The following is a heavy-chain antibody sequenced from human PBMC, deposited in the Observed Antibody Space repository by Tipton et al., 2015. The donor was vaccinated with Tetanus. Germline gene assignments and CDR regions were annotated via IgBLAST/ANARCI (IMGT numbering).Heavy chain of an antibody. CDR2: TYYSGST. V-gene: IGHV4-61*01. Sequence: TLSLTCTVSGASIGSISYYWSWIRQPPGKGLEWIGYTYYSGSTGYNPSLKSRVTISIDSSKNQFSLKLTSVTAADTAVYYCARDERYGDYAYWGQRALVTVSS. CDR1: GASIGSISYY. J-gene: IGHJ4*02. CDR3: ARDERYGDYAY. D-gene: IGHD4-17*01.